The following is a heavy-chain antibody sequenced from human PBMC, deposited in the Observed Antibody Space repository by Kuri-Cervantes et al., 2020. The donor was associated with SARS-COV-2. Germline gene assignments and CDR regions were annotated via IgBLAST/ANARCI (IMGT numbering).Heavy chain of an antibody. J-gene: IGHJ6*02. Sequence: GESLKISCAASGFTFSSYWMHWVRQAPGKGLVWVSRINSDGSSTSYADSVKGRFTISRDNAKNTLYLQMNSLRAEDTAVYYCARVVATTVRGTSYYYYGMDVWGQGTTVTVSS. CDR2: INSDGSST. V-gene: IGHV3-74*01. CDR1: GFTFSSYW. D-gene: IGHD5-12*01. CDR3: ARVVATTVRGTSYYYYGMDV.